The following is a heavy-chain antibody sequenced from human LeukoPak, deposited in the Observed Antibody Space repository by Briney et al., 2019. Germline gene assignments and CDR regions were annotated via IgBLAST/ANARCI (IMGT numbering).Heavy chain of an antibody. Sequence: ASVKVSCKASGYTFTSYYMHWVRQAPGRGLEWMGWINTNTGNPTYAQDFTGRFVFSLDTSVSTAYLQISSLKADDTAVYYCARDPMGYCSSTSCYPSAFDIWGQGTMVTVSS. J-gene: IGHJ3*02. D-gene: IGHD2-2*01. CDR1: GYTFTSYY. V-gene: IGHV7-4-1*02. CDR3: ARDPMGYCSSTSCYPSAFDI. CDR2: INTNTGNP.